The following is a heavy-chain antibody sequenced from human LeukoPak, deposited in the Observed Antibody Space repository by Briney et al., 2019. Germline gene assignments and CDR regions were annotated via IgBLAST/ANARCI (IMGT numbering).Heavy chain of an antibody. J-gene: IGHJ5*02. CDR2: ISSSSSYI. V-gene: IGHV3-21*03. CDR1: GFTFSSYS. Sequence: KAGGSLRLSCAASGFTFSSYSMNWVRQAPGKGLEWVSSISSSSSYIYYADSVKGRSTISRDNAKNSLYLQMNSLRAEDTAVYYCARDTNPPYSKGPPNWFDPWGQGTLVTVSS. CDR3: ARDTNPPYSKGPPNWFDP. D-gene: IGHD4-11*01.